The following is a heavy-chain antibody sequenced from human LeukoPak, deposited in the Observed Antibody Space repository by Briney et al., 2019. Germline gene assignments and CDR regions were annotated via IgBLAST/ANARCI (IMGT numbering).Heavy chain of an antibody. V-gene: IGHV4-59*08. CDR3: ARHVGGGSSTGFDI. J-gene: IGHJ4*02. CDR2: IYYSGST. Sequence: PSETLSLTCTVSGGSMSSYYWSWIRQPPGKGLEWIAHIYYSGSTSYNPSLKSRVTILVDTSNNQSSLKLSSVTAADTAVYYCARHVGGGSSTGFDIWGQGTLVTVSS. D-gene: IGHD2-2*01. CDR1: GGSMSSYY.